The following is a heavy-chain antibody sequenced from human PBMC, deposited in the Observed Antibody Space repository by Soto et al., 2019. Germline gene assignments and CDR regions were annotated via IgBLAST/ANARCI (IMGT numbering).Heavy chain of an antibody. Sequence: QVQLQESGPGLVKPSQTLSLPCTVSGDSINSGGYYWTWIRQPPGKGLEWIGYIYYSGGTNYNPSLRSLVSMSVDMSMTHFSRKLSSVTAADTAVYYCARRNTGGGERCDSWGQGILVTVSS. V-gene: IGHV4-30-4*01. CDR1: GDSINSGGYY. D-gene: IGHD7-27*01. J-gene: IGHJ5*01. CDR3: ARRNTGGGERCDS. CDR2: IYYSGGT.